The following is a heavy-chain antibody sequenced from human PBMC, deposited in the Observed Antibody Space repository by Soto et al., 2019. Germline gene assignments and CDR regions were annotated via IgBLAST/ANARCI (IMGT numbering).Heavy chain of an antibody. Sequence: SGPTLAHPTQTFTLTCTFSGFSLSTSGEGVGWIGEPPGKALQWLALMQCDDDEPYTPSIKSSLTITKDTSKNQVVLTLTYMDTVDTATYSCANSRHSSSCYALDVWGQGTTVTVSS. D-gene: IGHD6-13*01. J-gene: IGHJ6*02. CDR3: ANSRHSSSCYALDV. CDR2: MQCDDDE. CDR1: GFSLSTSGEG. V-gene: IGHV2-5*02.